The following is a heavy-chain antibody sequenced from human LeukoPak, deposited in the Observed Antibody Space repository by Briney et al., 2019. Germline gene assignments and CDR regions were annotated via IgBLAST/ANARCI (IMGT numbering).Heavy chain of an antibody. Sequence: SETLSLTCTVSGGSISSGTYYWSWIRQPAGEGLEWIGRIYASGSTHYNPSLKSRVTMSVDTSKNQFSLKLSSVTAADTAVYYCARALRWLQLDYFDYWGQGTLVTVSS. D-gene: IGHD5-24*01. CDR1: GGSISSGTYY. J-gene: IGHJ4*02. V-gene: IGHV4-61*02. CDR2: IYASGST. CDR3: ARALRWLQLDYFDY.